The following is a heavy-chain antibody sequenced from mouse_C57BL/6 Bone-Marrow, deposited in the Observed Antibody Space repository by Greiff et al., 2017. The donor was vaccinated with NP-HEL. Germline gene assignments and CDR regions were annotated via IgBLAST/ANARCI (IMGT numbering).Heavy chain of an antibody. D-gene: IGHD3-3*01. CDR2: IRSKSSNYAT. CDR3: VRTLGQGAWFAY. V-gene: IGHV10-3*01. Sequence: EVNVVESGGGLVQPKGSLKLSCAASGFTFNTYAMHWVRQAPGKGLEWVARIRSKSSNYATYYADSVKDRFTISRDDSQSMLYLQMNNLKTEDTAMYYGVRTLGQGAWFAYWGQGTLVTVSA. CDR1: GFTFNTYA. J-gene: IGHJ3*01.